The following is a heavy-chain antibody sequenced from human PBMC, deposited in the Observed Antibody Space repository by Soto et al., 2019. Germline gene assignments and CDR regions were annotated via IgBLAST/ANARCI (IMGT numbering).Heavy chain of an antibody. D-gene: IGHD2-21*01. CDR2: IYWDDDR. V-gene: IGHV2-5*02. Sequence: QITLKESGPALVKPTQTLTLTCTFSGFSLTTRGVGVGWIPQPPRRALEWLALIYWDDDRRYSPSLKSRLTITKDTSKIQVVLTMTNMGPVDTARYYCAHRRTGDLIDYFGQGTLVTVSS. CDR3: AHRRTGDLIDY. J-gene: IGHJ4*02. CDR1: GFSLTTRGVG.